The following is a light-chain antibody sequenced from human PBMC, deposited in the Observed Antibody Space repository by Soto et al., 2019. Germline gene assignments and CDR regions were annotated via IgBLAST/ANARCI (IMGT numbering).Light chain of an antibody. CDR2: GAS. V-gene: IGKV3-20*01. CDR1: QSVSSN. CDR3: QQFSSYPLT. J-gene: IGKJ4*01. Sequence: EIVLTQSPGTQSLSPGERATLSCRASQSVSSNLAWYQQKPGQAPRLLIYGASTRATGIPDRFSGGGSGTDFTLTISRLEPEDFAVYYCQQFSSYPLTFGGGTKV.